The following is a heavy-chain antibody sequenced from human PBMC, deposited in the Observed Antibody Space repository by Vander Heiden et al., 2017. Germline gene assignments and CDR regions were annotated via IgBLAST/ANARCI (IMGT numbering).Heavy chain of an antibody. V-gene: IGHV4-39*01. D-gene: IGHD3-10*02. CDR3: ETPVYGAHCCDL. CDR1: GGSFRWSNYY. J-gene: IGHJ2*01. Sequence: QLQLQESGPGLVNPSETLSLTCTVSGGSFRWSNYYWGWIRQPPGKGLEWIATIYYSGNTYYNPSLKSRVTISVDTSKTQFSLTLTSVTAADTAVYYCETPVYGAHCCDLWDRGTLGTVS. CDR2: IYYSGNT.